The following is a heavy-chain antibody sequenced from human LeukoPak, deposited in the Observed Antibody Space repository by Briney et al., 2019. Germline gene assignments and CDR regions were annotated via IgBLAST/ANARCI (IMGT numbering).Heavy chain of an antibody. J-gene: IGHJ6*02. CDR3: AKDRGSSPFYYGMDV. D-gene: IGHD6-6*01. CDR2: ISWNSGSI. Sequence: GGSLRLSCAASGFTFDDYAMHWVRQAPGKGLEWVSGISWNSGSIGYADSVKGRFTISRDNAKNSLYLQMNSLRAEDTALYYCAKDRGSSPFYYGMDVWGQGTTVTVSS. CDR1: GFTFDDYA. V-gene: IGHV3-9*01.